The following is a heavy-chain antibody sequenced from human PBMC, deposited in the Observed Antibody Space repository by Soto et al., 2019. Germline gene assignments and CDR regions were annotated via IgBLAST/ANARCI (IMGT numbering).Heavy chain of an antibody. J-gene: IGHJ4*02. CDR3: ASLLAVAGAFGNYFDY. D-gene: IGHD6-19*01. CDR2: ISSSSSTI. V-gene: IGHV3-48*02. CDR1: VFTFSSYS. Sequence: EVQLVESGGVLVQPGGSLRLSCAASVFTFSSYSMNWVRQAPGKGREWVSYISSSSSTIYYADSVKGRFTISRDNAKNSLYLQMNSLRDADTAVYYCASLLAVAGAFGNYFDYWGQGTLVTVSS.